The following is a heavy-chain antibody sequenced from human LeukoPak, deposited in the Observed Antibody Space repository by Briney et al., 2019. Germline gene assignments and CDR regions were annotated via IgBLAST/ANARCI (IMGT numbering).Heavy chain of an antibody. CDR3: ARVEAVAGTEGGVFDY. D-gene: IGHD6-19*01. Sequence: GESLKISCKGSGYSFTSYWIGWVRQMPGKGLEWMGIIYPGDSDTRYSPSFQGQVTISADKSISTAYLQWSSLKASDTAMYYCARVEAVAGTEGGVFDYWGQGTLVTVPS. V-gene: IGHV5-51*01. CDR2: IYPGDSDT. J-gene: IGHJ4*02. CDR1: GYSFTSYW.